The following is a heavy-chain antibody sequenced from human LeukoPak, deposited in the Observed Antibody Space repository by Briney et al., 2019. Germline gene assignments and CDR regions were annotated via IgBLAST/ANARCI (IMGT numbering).Heavy chain of an antibody. V-gene: IGHV3-23*01. Sequence: GGSLRLSCAASGFTFSSYAMSWVRQAPGKGLEWVSAISGSGGSTYYADSVKGRFTISRDNSKNTLYLQINSLRAEDTAVYYCAKSSARMYYFDYWGQGTLVTVSS. D-gene: IGHD6-6*01. CDR3: AKSSARMYYFDY. J-gene: IGHJ4*02. CDR1: GFTFSSYA. CDR2: ISGSGGST.